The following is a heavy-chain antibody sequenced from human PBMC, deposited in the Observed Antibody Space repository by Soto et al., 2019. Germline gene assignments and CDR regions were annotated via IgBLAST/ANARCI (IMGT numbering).Heavy chain of an antibody. V-gene: IGHV1-69*01. CDR1: GGTFSSYA. D-gene: IGHD2-2*01. CDR3: ARSQGSSTSLEIYYYYYYGMDV. CDR2: IIPISGTA. J-gene: IGHJ6*02. Sequence: QVQLVQSGAEVKKPGSSVTVSCKASGGTFSSYAISWVRQAPGQGLEWMGGIIPISGTANYAQKFQGRGTITADESTSTAYMELSSLRSEDTAVYYCARSQGSSTSLEIYYYYYYGMDVWGQGTTVTVSS.